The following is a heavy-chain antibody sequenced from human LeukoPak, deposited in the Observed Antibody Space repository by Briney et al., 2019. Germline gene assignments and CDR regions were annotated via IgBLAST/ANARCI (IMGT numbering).Heavy chain of an antibody. CDR1: GGSFSGYY. CDR2: INHSGST. Sequence: SETLSLTCAVYGGSFSGYYWSWIRQPPGKGLEWIGEINHSGSTNYNPSLKSRVTISIDTSKNHVSLKLNSVTAADAAVYFCAKGRWNGMDVWGRGTTVTVSS. J-gene: IGHJ6*02. V-gene: IGHV4-34*01. CDR3: AKGRWNGMDV. D-gene: IGHD4-23*01.